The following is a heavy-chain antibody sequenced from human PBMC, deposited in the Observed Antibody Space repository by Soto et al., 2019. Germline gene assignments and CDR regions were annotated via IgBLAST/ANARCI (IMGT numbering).Heavy chain of an antibody. CDR2: IKQDGSEK. CDR1: GFTFSSYW. Sequence: PGGSLRLSCAASGFTFSSYWMSWVRQAPGKGLEWVANIKQDGSEKYYVDSVKGRFTISRDNAKNSLYLQMNSLRAEDTAVYYCARDEVVAPDYYYYYGMDVWGQGTTVTVSS. D-gene: IGHD5-12*01. V-gene: IGHV3-7*05. CDR3: ARDEVVAPDYYYYYGMDV. J-gene: IGHJ6*02.